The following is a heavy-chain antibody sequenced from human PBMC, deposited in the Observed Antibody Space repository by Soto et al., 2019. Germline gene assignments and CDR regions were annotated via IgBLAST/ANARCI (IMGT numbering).Heavy chain of an antibody. CDR3: AKNQERELPRVIDS. Sequence: PGGSLRLSCATSGLTFSNYAMSWVRQAPGGGLRGVSPLRGGCRTTYYADSVRGRLTISRDRSKNTLYLQMSSLRAEDTALYYCAKNQERELPRVIDSWGQGTLVTVSS. J-gene: IGHJ5*01. CDR2: LRGGCRTT. D-gene: IGHD1-7*01. CDR1: GLTFSNYA. V-gene: IGHV3-23*01.